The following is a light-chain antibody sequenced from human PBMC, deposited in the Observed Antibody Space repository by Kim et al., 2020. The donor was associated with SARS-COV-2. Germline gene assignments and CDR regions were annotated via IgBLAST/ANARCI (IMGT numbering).Light chain of an antibody. V-gene: IGKV1-5*03. CDR2: KAS. J-gene: IGKJ1*01. Sequence: DIQMTQSPSTLSASVGDRVTITCRASQGVSDWLAWYQQKPGQPPKLLIYKASKLEDGVPSRFSATESGTEFTLTINSLQPDDFATYYCQQYYSGSRAFGQGTKVDIK. CDR1: QGVSDW. CDR3: QQYYSGSRA.